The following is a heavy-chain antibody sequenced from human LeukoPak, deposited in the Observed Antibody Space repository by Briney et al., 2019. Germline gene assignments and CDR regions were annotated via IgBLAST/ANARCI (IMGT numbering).Heavy chain of an antibody. Sequence: PGGSLRLSCAAPGFTFSSFWMSWVRQAPGKGLEWVANIKEDGSEKYYVDSVKGRFTISRDNAKNSLYLQMNSLRAEDTAVYYCVRRGYKYDYWGQGTMVTVSS. V-gene: IGHV3-7*05. J-gene: IGHJ3*01. D-gene: IGHD5-18*01. CDR3: VRRGYKYDY. CDR1: GFTFSSFW. CDR2: IKEDGSEK.